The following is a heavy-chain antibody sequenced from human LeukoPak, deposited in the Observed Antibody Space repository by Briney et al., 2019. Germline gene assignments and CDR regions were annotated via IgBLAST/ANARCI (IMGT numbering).Heavy chain of an antibody. CDR2: INPNSGGT. Sequence: ASVKVSCKASGYTFTGYYMHWVRQASGQGLEWMGWINPNSGGTNYAQKFQGRVTMTRDTSISTAYMELSRLRSDDTAVYYCASFGDYYGSGSYSYYYYMDVWGKGTTVTISS. D-gene: IGHD3-10*01. J-gene: IGHJ6*03. CDR1: GYTFTGYY. V-gene: IGHV1-2*02. CDR3: ASFGDYYGSGSYSYYYYMDV.